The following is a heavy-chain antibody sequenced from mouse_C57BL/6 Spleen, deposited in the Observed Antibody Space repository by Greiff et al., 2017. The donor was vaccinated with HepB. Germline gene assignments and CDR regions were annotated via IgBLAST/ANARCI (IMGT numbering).Heavy chain of an antibody. J-gene: IGHJ1*03. CDR2: ISSGSSTI. Sequence: EVKVVESGGGLVKPGGSLKLSCAASGFTFSDYGMHWVRQAPEKGLEWVAYISSGSSTIYYADTVKGRFTISRDNAKNTLFLQMTSLRSEDTAMYYCARGLYRNGRYFDVWGTGTTVTVSS. D-gene: IGHD2-1*01. V-gene: IGHV5-17*01. CDR3: ARGLYRNGRYFDV. CDR1: GFTFSDYG.